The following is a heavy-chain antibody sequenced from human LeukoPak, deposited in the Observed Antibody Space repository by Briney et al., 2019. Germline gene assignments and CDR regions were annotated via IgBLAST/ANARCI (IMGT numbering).Heavy chain of an antibody. CDR3: ARDRGYTQDY. J-gene: IGHJ4*02. Sequence: GGSLRLSCAASGFAFSTYWMHWVRQAPGKGLVWVSHIKSDGSRTTYADSVRGRFTISRDNAKNTLYLQMNSLRGEDTAVYYCARDRGYTQDYWGQGTLVSVSS. CDR2: IKSDGSRT. D-gene: IGHD5-12*01. CDR1: GFAFSTYW. V-gene: IGHV3-74*01.